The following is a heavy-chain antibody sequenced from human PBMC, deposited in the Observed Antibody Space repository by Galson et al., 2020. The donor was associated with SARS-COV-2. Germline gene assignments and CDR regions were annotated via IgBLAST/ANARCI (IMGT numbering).Heavy chain of an antibody. V-gene: IGHV3-21*01. CDR2: ISSSSSYI. CDR1: GFTFSSYS. D-gene: IGHD2-2*02. J-gene: IGHJ4*02. CDR3: ARDMGYCSSTSCYRMYYFDY. Sequence: NSGGSLRLSCAASGFTFSSYSMNWVRQAPGKGLEWVSSISSSSSYIYYADSVKGRVTISRDNAKNSLYLQMNSLRAEDTAVYYCARDMGYCSSTSCYRMYYFDYWGQGTLVTVSS.